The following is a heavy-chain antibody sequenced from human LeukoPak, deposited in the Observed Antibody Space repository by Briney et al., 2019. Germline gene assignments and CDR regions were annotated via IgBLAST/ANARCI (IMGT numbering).Heavy chain of an antibody. CDR3: ATARVGY. J-gene: IGHJ4*02. CDR1: GFTFSNAW. Sequence: GGSLRLSCAASGFTFSNAWMSWVRQAPGKGLEWVGRIKTKTDGGTTDYAAPVKGRFTISRDDSKDTLYLQMNTLRTEDTAVYYCATARVGYWGQGTLVTVSS. CDR2: IKTKTDGGTT. V-gene: IGHV3-15*01. D-gene: IGHD2-2*01.